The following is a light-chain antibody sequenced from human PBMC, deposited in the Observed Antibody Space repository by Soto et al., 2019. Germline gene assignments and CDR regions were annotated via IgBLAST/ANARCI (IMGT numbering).Light chain of an antibody. CDR3: TSYAGRNIPGV. J-gene: IGLJ3*02. CDR2: EVN. V-gene: IGLV2-14*01. Sequence: QSALTQPASVSGSPGQSITISCTGTSSDVGGYNFVSWYQQHPGKAPKLMIYEVNNRPSGVSNRFSGSKSGNTASLTISGLQAEDEADYYCTSYAGRNIPGVFGGGTKLTVL. CDR1: SSDVGGYNF.